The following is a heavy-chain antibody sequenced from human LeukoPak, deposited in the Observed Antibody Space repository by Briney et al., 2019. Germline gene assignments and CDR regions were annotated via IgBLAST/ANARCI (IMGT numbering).Heavy chain of an antibody. V-gene: IGHV3-48*01. J-gene: IGHJ4*02. CDR2: IGTSSTTI. Sequence: GGSLRLSCAASGFTFSSYTMNWVRQPPGKGLEWASNIGTSSTTIYYADSVKGRFTISRDNAKNSLYLQMNSLRADDTAVYYCARNLPAADYWGQGTLVTVSS. CDR3: ARNLPAADY. CDR1: GFTFSSYT. D-gene: IGHD2-2*01.